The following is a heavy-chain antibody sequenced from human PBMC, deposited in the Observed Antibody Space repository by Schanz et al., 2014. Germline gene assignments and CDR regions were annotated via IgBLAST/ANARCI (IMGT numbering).Heavy chain of an antibody. CDR2: ISSTSTYL. CDR3: ARDPNSVNEIDY. V-gene: IGHV3-21*01. J-gene: IGHJ4*02. D-gene: IGHD5-12*01. CDR1: GFTFSSYA. Sequence: EVQLVESGGGLVQPGGSLRLSCAASGFTFSSYAMNWVRQAPGKGLEWVSSISSTSTYLYYADSVKGRFTISRDSARNSLYLQMSSLRAEDTAVYYCARDPNSVNEIDYWGQGTLVTVSS.